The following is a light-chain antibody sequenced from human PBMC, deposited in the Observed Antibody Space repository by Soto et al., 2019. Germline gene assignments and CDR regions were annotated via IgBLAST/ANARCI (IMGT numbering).Light chain of an antibody. CDR1: SGHSRYA. V-gene: IGLV4-69*01. Sequence: QLVLTQSPSASASLGASVKLTCTLSSGHSRYAIAWHQQQPEKGPRYLMKLNSDGSHSRGDGIPDRFSGSSSGAERYLTISSLQSEDEADYYCQTWGTNVVFGGGTKLTVL. CDR2: LNSDGSH. J-gene: IGLJ2*01. CDR3: QTWGTNVV.